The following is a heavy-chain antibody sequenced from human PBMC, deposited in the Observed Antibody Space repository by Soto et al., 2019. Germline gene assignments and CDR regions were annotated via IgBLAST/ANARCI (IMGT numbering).Heavy chain of an antibody. CDR1: GFTFSSYS. J-gene: IGHJ4*02. CDR2: ISSSSSSI. Sequence: EVQLVESGGGLVQPGGSLRLSCAASGFTFSSYSMNWVRQAPGKGLEWVSYISSSSSSIYYADSVKGRFTISRDNAKNSLYLQMNSLRAEDTAVYYCARVGWELLFDYFDYWGQGSLVTVSS. D-gene: IGHD1-26*01. V-gene: IGHV3-48*01. CDR3: ARVGWELLFDYFDY.